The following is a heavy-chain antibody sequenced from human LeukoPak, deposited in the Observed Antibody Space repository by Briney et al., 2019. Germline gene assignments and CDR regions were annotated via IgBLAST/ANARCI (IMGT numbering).Heavy chain of an antibody. Sequence: GESLKISCKGSGYSFTSYWIGWVRQAPGQGLEWMGWISAYNGNTNYAQKLQGRVTMTTDTSTSTAYMELRSLRSDDTAVYYCARDMLPRATGTSGNWFDPWGQGTLVTVSS. V-gene: IGHV1-18*04. CDR3: ARDMLPRATGTSGNWFDP. CDR2: ISAYNGNT. CDR1: GYSFTSYW. J-gene: IGHJ5*02. D-gene: IGHD1-1*01.